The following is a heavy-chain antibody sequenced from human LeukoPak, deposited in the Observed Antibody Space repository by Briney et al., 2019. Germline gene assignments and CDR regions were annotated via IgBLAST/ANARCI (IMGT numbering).Heavy chain of an antibody. J-gene: IGHJ4*02. V-gene: IGHV3-48*03. CDR2: ISSSGNTV. Sequence: GGSLRLSCAVSGFTFSSYEMNWVRQAPGKGLEWVSYISSSGNTVYYPDSVKGRFTISRDNAKNSLYLQMNSLKGEDTAVYYCARGGAVAGLYWGQGTLVTVSS. CDR1: GFTFSSYE. CDR3: ARGGAVAGLY. D-gene: IGHD6-19*01.